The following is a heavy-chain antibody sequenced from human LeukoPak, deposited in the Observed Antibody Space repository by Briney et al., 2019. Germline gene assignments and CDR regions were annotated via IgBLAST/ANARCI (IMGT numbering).Heavy chain of an antibody. CDR1: GYTFTGYY. J-gene: IGHJ4*02. CDR3: ARWDCSSTNCYTLDY. V-gene: IGHV1-2*06. CDR2: INPNSGGT. Sequence: ASVKVSCKASGYTFTGYYMHWVRQAPGQGLEWMGRINPNSGGTNYAQKFQGRVTMTRDTSISTAYMELSRLRSDDTAVYYCARWDCSSTNCYTLDYWGQGTLVTVSS. D-gene: IGHD2-2*02.